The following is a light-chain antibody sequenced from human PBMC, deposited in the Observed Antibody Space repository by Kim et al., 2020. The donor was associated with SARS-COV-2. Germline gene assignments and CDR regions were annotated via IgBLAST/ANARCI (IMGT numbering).Light chain of an antibody. V-gene: IGLV1-40*01. J-gene: IGLJ2*01. CDR1: TSNIGAGYD. CDR3: QSYDSRLSEVL. Sequence: QSVLTQPPSVSGAPGQRVTISCTGSTSNIGAGYDVHWYQQFPGTAPKLLISTNTNRPSGVPERFSGSTSGTSASLAITGLQTEDEADYYCQSYDSRLSEVLFGGGTQLTVL. CDR2: TNT.